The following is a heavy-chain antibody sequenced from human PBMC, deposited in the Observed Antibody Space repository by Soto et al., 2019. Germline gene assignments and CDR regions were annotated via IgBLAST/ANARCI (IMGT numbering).Heavy chain of an antibody. CDR2: ILTNGGA. Sequence: QVQLQESGPGLVKPSETLSLICTVSGASVNNYYWSWIRQPAGGGLEWIGRILTNGGANYNPDLKSRVSMSVDTSKNQFSLNLRSVTAADTAIAFCARYFTTNYYNYGLDVWGQGTTVTV. V-gene: IGHV4-4*07. CDR1: GASVNNYY. J-gene: IGHJ6*02. CDR3: ARYFTTNYYNYGLDV.